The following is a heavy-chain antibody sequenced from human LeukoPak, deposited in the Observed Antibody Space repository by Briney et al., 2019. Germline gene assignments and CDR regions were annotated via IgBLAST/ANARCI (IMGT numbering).Heavy chain of an antibody. V-gene: IGHV3-23*01. CDR3: AKLPQSFYYDSSGYDLDY. CDR1: GFTFSSYA. D-gene: IGHD3-22*01. J-gene: IGHJ4*02. Sequence: GGSLRLSCAASGFTFSSYAVSWVRLAPGKGLEWVAAVSGGGGRTFYAGSVKGRFTISRDNSKDTLYLEMSSLRAEDTAMYYCAKLPQSFYYDSSGYDLDYWGQGTRVTVSS. CDR2: VSGGGGRT.